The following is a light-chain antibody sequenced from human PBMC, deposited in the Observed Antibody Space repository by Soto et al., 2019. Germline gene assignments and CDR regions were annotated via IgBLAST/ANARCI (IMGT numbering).Light chain of an antibody. CDR3: QQYNSYSWT. V-gene: IGKV1-5*03. CDR2: KAS. J-gene: IGKJ1*01. Sequence: DSQMTQSPATLSASVGDRVTITCRASQSISSWLAWYQQKPGKAPKLLIYKASSLESGVPSRFSGSGSGTDFTLTISSLQPDDFATHYCQQYNSYSWTFGQGTKVAIK. CDR1: QSISSW.